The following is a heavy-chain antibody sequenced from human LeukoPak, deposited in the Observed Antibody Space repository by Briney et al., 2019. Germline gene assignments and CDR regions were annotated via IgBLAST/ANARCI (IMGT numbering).Heavy chain of an antibody. CDR1: XGSISSSNW. D-gene: IGHD4-17*01. Sequence: KPSGTLSLTCAVSXGSISSSNWWSWVRQPPGKGLEWIGEIYHSGSTNYNPSLKSRVTISVNKSKNQFSLKLSSVTAADTAVYYCARGGDYGGYNWFDPWGQGTLVTVSS. J-gene: IGHJ5*02. CDR3: ARGGDYGGYNWFDP. CDR2: IYHSGST. V-gene: IGHV4-4*02.